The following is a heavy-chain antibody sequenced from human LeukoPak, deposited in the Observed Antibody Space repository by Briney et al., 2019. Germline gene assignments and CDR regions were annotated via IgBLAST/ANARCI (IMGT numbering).Heavy chain of an antibody. CDR2: INPNSGGT. J-gene: IGHJ6*04. CDR3: APSRIARQSPMDV. V-gene: IGHV1-2*02. CDR1: GYTFTGYY. Sequence: ASVKVSCKASGYTFTGYYMHWVRQAPGQGLEWMGWINPNSGGTNYAQKFQGRVTMTRDTSISTAYMELSRLRSDDTAVYYCAPSRIARQSPMDVWGKGTTVTVSS. D-gene: IGHD3-16*02.